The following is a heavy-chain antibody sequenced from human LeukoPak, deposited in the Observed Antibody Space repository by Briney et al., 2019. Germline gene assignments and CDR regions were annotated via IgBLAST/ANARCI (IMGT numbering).Heavy chain of an antibody. CDR2: INPNSGGT. Sequence: AASVKVSCKASGGTFSSYAISWVRQAPGQGLEWMGWINPNSGGTNYAQKFQGRVTMTRDTSISTAYMELSRLRSDDTAVYYCARDTPTVVTPGNPAFDIWGQGTMVTVSS. CDR3: ARDTPTVVTPGNPAFDI. CDR1: GGTFSSYA. J-gene: IGHJ3*02. V-gene: IGHV1-2*02. D-gene: IGHD4-23*01.